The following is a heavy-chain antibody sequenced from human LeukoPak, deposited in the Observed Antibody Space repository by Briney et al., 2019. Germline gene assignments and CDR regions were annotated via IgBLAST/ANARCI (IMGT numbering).Heavy chain of an antibody. CDR2: IYYSGST. V-gene: IGHV4-59*01. Sequence: PPETLSLTCTVSGGSISSYYWSWIRQPPGKGLEWIGYIYYSGSTNYNPSLKSRVTISVDTSKNQFSLKLSSVTAADTAVYYCARGYYYDSSGYFPWGQGTLVTVSS. CDR1: GGSISSYY. J-gene: IGHJ5*02. D-gene: IGHD3-22*01. CDR3: ARGYYYDSSGYFP.